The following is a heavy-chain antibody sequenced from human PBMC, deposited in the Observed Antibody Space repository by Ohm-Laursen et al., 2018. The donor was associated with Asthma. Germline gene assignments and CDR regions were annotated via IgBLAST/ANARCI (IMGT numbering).Heavy chain of an antibody. CDR3: ARVDEYSYGMDV. J-gene: IGHJ6*02. CDR2: IIPIFGTV. CDR1: GGTFRSFV. Sequence: SVKVSCKTSGGTFRSFVISWVRQAPGQGLEWMGGIIPIFGTVNYAQKFQGRVTITADDSTSIAYMELSSLRSEDTAVYYCARVDEYSYGMDVWGPGTTVTVSS. V-gene: IGHV1-69*13.